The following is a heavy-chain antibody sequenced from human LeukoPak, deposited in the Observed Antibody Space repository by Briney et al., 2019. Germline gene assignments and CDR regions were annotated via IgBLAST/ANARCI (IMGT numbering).Heavy chain of an antibody. Sequence: GGSLRLSCAASGFTFSSYAMSWVRQAPGKGLEWVSAISGSGGSTYYADSVKGRFTISRDNAKNSLYLQMNSLRAEDTAVYYCARHVLLWFGELSPIDYWGQGTLVTVSS. V-gene: IGHV3-23*01. D-gene: IGHD3-10*01. CDR3: ARHVLLWFGELSPIDY. J-gene: IGHJ4*02. CDR2: ISGSGGST. CDR1: GFTFSSYA.